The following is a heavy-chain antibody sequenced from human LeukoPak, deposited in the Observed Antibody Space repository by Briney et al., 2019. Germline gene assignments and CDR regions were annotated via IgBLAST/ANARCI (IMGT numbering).Heavy chain of an antibody. J-gene: IGHJ3*02. V-gene: IGHV1-18*01. CDR2: ISAYNGNT. CDR1: VYSFTSYG. Sequence: GASVKVSCKASVYSFTSYGITLVRQAPGQGLEWMGWISAYNGNTNYAQKLQGRVTMTTDTSTSTAYMELRSLRSDDTAVYYCARVKALYCSSTSCYRGAFDIWGQGTMVTVSS. CDR3: ARVKALYCSSTSCYRGAFDI. D-gene: IGHD2-2*02.